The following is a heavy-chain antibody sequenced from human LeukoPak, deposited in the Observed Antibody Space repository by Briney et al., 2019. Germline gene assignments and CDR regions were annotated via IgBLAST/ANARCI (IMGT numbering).Heavy chain of an antibody. J-gene: IGHJ6*03. V-gene: IGHV1-2*02. Sequence: RASVKVSCKASGYTFTGYYMHWVRQAPGQGLEWMGWINPNSGGTNYAQKFQGRVTMTRDTSISTAYMELSRLRSDDTAVYYCARDGYCSGGSCHYYYMDVWGKGTTVTVSS. CDR1: GYTFTGYY. CDR3: ARDGYCSGGSCHYYYMDV. D-gene: IGHD2-15*01. CDR2: INPNSGGT.